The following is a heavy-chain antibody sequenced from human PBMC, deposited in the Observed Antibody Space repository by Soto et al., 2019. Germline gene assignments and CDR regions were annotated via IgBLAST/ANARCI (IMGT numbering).Heavy chain of an antibody. CDR2: IYYSGST. Sequence: SETLSLTCPVSGGSISSYYWSWIRQPPGKGLEWIGYIYYSGSTNYNPSLKSRVTISVDTSKNQFSLKLSSVTAADTAVYYCARLQNGLDPDHYYYYMDVWGKGTTVTVSS. D-gene: IGHD1-1*01. CDR1: GGSISSYY. CDR3: ARLQNGLDPDHYYYYMDV. V-gene: IGHV4-59*08. J-gene: IGHJ6*03.